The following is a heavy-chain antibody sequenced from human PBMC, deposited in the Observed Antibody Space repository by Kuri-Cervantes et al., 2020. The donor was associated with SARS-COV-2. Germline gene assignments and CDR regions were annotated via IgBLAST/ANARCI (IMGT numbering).Heavy chain of an antibody. D-gene: IGHD1-26*01. V-gene: IGHV3-7*01. Sequence: GESLKISCAASGFTFSSYWVSWVRQAPGKGLEWVANIKQDGSEKYYVDSVKGRFTVSRDNAKNSLYLQMNSLRAEDTAVYYCARDRRVGWADYWGQGTLVTVSS. CDR2: IKQDGSEK. J-gene: IGHJ4*02. CDR3: ARDRRVGWADY. CDR1: GFTFSSYW.